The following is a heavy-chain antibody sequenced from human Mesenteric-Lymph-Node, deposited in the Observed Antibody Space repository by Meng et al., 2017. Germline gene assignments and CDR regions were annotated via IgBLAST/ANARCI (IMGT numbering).Heavy chain of an antibody. CDR2: INHSGST. V-gene: IGHV4-34*01. Sequence: SQTLSLTCAVYGGSFSGYYWSWIRQPPGKGLEWIGEINHSGSTNYNPSLKSRVTISVDTSKNQFSLKLSFVTAADTAVYYCARTRTINSYGYLYWGQGTLVTVSS. CDR3: ARTRTINSYGYLY. J-gene: IGHJ4*02. D-gene: IGHD5-18*01. CDR1: GGSFSGYY.